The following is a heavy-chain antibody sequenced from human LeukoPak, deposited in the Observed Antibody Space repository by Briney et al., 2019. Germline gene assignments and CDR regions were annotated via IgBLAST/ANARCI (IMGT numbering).Heavy chain of an antibody. Sequence: PSETLSLTCPLSGGSISNSSPDYWNWIRQPPGQGLEWIGYIYYSGTTNYNPSLKSRVSISVDTSKNQFSLKLTSVTAADTAVYYCARVAGNCDSTGCYSWFDPWGQGTLVTVSS. V-gene: IGHV4-61*01. D-gene: IGHD2-2*01. CDR3: ARVAGNCDSTGCYSWFDP. J-gene: IGHJ5*02. CDR1: GGSISNSSPDY. CDR2: IYYSGTT.